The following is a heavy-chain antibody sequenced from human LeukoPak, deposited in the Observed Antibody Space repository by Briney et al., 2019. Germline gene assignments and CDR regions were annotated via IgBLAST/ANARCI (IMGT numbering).Heavy chain of an antibody. Sequence: GGSLRLSCAASGFTFRNCAMHWVRQAPGKGLEWVALISYDGSNKYYAGSVKDQFTISRQNFQATVDLRMNSLRPEDTAIYYCARDLALDDYFDSWGQGTLVTVSS. CDR2: ISYDGSNK. J-gene: IGHJ4*02. D-gene: IGHD1-1*01. V-gene: IGHV3-30-3*01. CDR1: GFTFRNCA. CDR3: ARDLALDDYFDS.